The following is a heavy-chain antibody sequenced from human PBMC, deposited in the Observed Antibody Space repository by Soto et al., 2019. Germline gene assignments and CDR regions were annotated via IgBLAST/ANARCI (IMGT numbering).Heavy chain of an antibody. CDR3: ARVKGGGYYLYYFDY. Sequence: ETLSLTCAVYGGSFSGYCWSWIRQPPGKGLEWIGEINHSGSTNYNPSLKSRVTISVDTSKNQFSLKLSSVTAADTAVYYCARVKGGGYYLYYFDYWGQGTPVTVSS. CDR2: INHSGST. V-gene: IGHV4-34*01. CDR1: GGSFSGYC. J-gene: IGHJ4*02. D-gene: IGHD3-22*01.